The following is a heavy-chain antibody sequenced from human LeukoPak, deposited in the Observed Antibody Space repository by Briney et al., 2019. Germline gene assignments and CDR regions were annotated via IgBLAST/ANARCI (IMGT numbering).Heavy chain of an antibody. D-gene: IGHD3-10*01. Sequence: QTGGSLRLSCAASGFTFSGSGMRWVRQASGKGLEWVSAISGSGDSTHYADSVKGRFTISRDNSKNTLYLQMNSLRAEDTALYYCAKARGFAEFDSWGQGTLVTVSS. V-gene: IGHV3-23*01. CDR2: ISGSGDST. CDR1: GFTFSGSG. J-gene: IGHJ4*02. CDR3: AKARGFAEFDS.